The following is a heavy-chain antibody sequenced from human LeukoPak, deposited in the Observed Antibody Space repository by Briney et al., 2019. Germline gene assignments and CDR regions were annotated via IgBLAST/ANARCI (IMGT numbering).Heavy chain of an antibody. CDR2: IYSSGST. D-gene: IGHD3-10*01. V-gene: IGHV4-4*07. CDR3: ARDSGTTGEVKFDL. J-gene: IGHJ5*02. Sequence: SETLSLTCTVSGGSISSYYWSWIRQPAGKGLEWIGRIYSSGSTTYNPSLKSRVTMSVDTSKNQFSLKVTSLTAADTAVYYCARDSGTTGEVKFDLWGQGTLVTVSS. CDR1: GGSISSYY.